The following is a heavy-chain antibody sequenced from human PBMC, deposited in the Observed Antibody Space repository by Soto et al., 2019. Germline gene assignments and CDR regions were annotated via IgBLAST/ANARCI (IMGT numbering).Heavy chain of an antibody. CDR3: VRDSPIGSTYSGYDGIDY. D-gene: IGHD5-12*01. J-gene: IGHJ4*02. V-gene: IGHV1-69*08. Sequence: QVQLVQSGAEVKKPGSSVKVSCKASGGTFSNDIITWVRQAPGQGLEWMGRIIPLLDITNYAQKFQGRVTNSGDKSTSTAYMELNSLRSEDTAVYYCVRDSPIGSTYSGYDGIDYWGQGTLVTVSS. CDR1: GGTFSNDI. CDR2: IIPLLDIT.